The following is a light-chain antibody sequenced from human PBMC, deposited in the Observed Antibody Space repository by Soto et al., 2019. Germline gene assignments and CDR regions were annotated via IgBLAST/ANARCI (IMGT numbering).Light chain of an antibody. V-gene: IGLV1-51*01. J-gene: IGLJ1*01. CDR2: DNN. Sequence: QSVLTQPPSVSAAPGRTVTISCSGSSSNIGNSFVSWYQQLPGTAPRLLIYDNNERPSGIPDRFSGSKSGTSATLGITGLQNGDEADYYCGAWDGGLSAFVFGTGT. CDR1: SSNIGNSF. CDR3: GAWDGGLSAFV.